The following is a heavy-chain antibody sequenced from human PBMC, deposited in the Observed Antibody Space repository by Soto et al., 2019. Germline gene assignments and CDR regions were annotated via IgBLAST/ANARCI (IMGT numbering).Heavy chain of an antibody. V-gene: IGHV1-18*01. D-gene: IGHD1-26*01. CDR1: GYTFTKYD. J-gene: IGHJ4*02. CDR2: ISAYNGNT. Sequence: ASVKVSCKDSGYTFTKYDRNWVRQAPGQGLEWMGWISAYNGNTNYAQKLQGRVTMTTDTSTSTAYMELRSLRSDDTAVYYCARDAAVGLFDYWGQGTLVTVSS. CDR3: ARDAAVGLFDY.